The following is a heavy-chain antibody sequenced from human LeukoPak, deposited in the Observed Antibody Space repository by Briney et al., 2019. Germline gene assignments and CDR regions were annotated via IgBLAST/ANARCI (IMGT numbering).Heavy chain of an antibody. D-gene: IGHD3-9*01. J-gene: IGHJ6*03. CDR2: INHSGST. CDR3: ARMGALLRYFDWLQGDYYYYMDV. Sequence: PSETLSLTCAVYGGSFSGYYWSWIRQPPGKGLEWIGEINHSGSTNYNPSLKSRVTISVDTSKNQFSLKLSSVTAADTAVYYCARMGALLRYFDWLQGDYYYYMDVWGKGTTVTISS. CDR1: GGSFSGYY. V-gene: IGHV4-34*01.